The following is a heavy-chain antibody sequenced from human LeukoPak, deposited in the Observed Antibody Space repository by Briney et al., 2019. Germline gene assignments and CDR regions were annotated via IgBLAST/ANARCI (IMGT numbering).Heavy chain of an antibody. CDR3: ARMYRRSGSHRDAFDI. J-gene: IGHJ3*02. CDR1: GFSLSSSGMC. V-gene: IGHV2-70*17. CDR2: IDWDNAK. D-gene: IGHD1-26*01. Sequence: ESGPALVEPTQTLTLTCTFSGFSLSSSGMCVTWIRQPPGNALEWLARIDWDNAKFHNTSLKTRLTVSKDTSKNQVVLTMTNMDPVDTATYYCARMYRRSGSHRDAFDIWGRGTNVPVSS.